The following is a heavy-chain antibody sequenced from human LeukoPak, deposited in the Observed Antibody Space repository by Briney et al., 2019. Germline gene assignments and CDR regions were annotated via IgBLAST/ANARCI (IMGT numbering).Heavy chain of an antibody. J-gene: IGHJ4*02. CDR3: AYYDILTGYYSDY. D-gene: IGHD3-9*01. Sequence: ASVKVSCKASGGTFSSYAISWVRQAPGQGLEWMGGIIPIFGTANYAQKFRGRVTITADESTSTAYMELSSLRSEDTAVYYCAYYDILTGYYSDYWGQGTLVTVSS. V-gene: IGHV1-69*13. CDR2: IIPIFGTA. CDR1: GGTFSSYA.